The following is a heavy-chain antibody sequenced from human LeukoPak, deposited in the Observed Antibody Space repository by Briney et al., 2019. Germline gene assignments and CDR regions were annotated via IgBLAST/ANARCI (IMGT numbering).Heavy chain of an antibody. J-gene: IGHJ4*02. Sequence: PSETLSLTCTVSSGSISSGSYYWSWIRQPAGKGLEWIGRIYTSGSTNYNPSLKSRVTISVDTSKNQFSLKLSSVTAADTAVYYCSGHCSSTSCHGDYWGQGTLVTVSS. V-gene: IGHV4-61*02. CDR3: SGHCSSTSCHGDY. CDR1: SGSISSGSYY. CDR2: IYTSGST. D-gene: IGHD2-2*01.